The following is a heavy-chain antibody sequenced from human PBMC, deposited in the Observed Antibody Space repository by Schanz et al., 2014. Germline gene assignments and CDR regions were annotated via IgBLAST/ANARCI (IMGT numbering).Heavy chain of an antibody. D-gene: IGHD2-2*01. Sequence: EVQLVESGGGLVKPGGSLRLSCATSGFTLNNAWMNWVRQDPGKGLVWVARINSVGSNTDYADSVTGRFTISRDNTKNSLFLQLNSLRPGDTAVYYCARESSNDIVLVPGAVFDHWGQGILVTVSS. CDR3: ARESSNDIVLVPGAVFDH. CDR1: GFTLNNAW. CDR2: INSVGSNT. V-gene: IGHV3-74*01. J-gene: IGHJ4*02.